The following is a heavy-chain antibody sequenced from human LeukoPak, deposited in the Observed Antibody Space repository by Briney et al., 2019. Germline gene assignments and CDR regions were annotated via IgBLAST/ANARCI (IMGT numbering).Heavy chain of an antibody. Sequence: GGSLRLSCAASGFTFSSYAMSWVRQAPGKGLEWVSTIRGKVGSTNYADSVKGRFTISRDNSKNTLYLQMNSLRAEDTAVYYCARNYFGSGSYPLPYYFDYWGQGTLVTVSS. CDR3: ARNYFGSGSYPLPYYFDY. V-gene: IGHV3-23*01. CDR1: GFTFSSYA. J-gene: IGHJ4*02. CDR2: IRGKVGST. D-gene: IGHD3-10*01.